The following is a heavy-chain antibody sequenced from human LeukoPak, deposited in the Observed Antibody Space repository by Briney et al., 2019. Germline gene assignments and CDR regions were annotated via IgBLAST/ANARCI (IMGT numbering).Heavy chain of an antibody. D-gene: IGHD3-22*01. CDR2: ISGSGGST. V-gene: IGHV3-23*01. CDR1: GFTFSSYA. Sequence: GGSLRLSCAASGFTFSSYAMSWVRQAPGKGLEWVSAISGSGGSTYYADSVKGRFTISRDNSKNTLYLQMNSLRAEDTAVCYCAKAPWYYYDSSGFFDYWGQGTLVTVSS. J-gene: IGHJ4*02. CDR3: AKAPWYYYDSSGFFDY.